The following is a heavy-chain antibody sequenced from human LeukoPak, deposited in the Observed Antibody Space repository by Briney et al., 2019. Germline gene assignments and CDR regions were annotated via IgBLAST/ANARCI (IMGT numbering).Heavy chain of an antibody. CDR3: ARDSGNEHINYGMDV. Sequence: GGSLRLSCAASGFTFSTYNMNWVRQAPGKGLEWVSYISSSSRTIYYADSVKGRFTISRDNAKNSLYLQMNSLRDEDTAVYYCARDSGNEHINYGMDVWGQGTTVTVSS. J-gene: IGHJ6*02. CDR2: ISSSSRTI. D-gene: IGHD1-1*01. V-gene: IGHV3-48*02. CDR1: GFTFSTYN.